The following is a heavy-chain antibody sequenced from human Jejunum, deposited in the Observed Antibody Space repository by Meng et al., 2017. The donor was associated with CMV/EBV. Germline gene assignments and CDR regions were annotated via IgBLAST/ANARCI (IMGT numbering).Heavy chain of an antibody. J-gene: IGHJ4*02. D-gene: IGHD3-9*01. CDR2: IPYDGSNK. CDR3: ASRDYDILSGYPY. V-gene: IGHV3-30*02. Sequence: QVQLVESGGGVVQPGGSLRLCCAAFGLAFSSYGMHWVRQAPGKGLEWVAFIPYDGSNKYYGDSVKGRFTISRDNSKNTLYLQMNSLRAEDTAVYYCASRDYDILSGYPYWGQGTLVTVSS. CDR1: GLAFSSYG.